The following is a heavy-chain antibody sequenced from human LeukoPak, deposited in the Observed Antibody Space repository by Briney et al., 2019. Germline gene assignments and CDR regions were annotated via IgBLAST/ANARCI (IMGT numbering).Heavy chain of an antibody. CDR2: SHRGGST. CDR1: GDSINSHEW. D-gene: IGHD2/OR15-2a*01. J-gene: IGHJ1*01. CDR3: ATRIRSSPF. Sequence: SETLSLTCAVSGDSINSHEWWTWVRQPPGKGLEWIGESHRGGSTNYNPSLKSRVTILIDKSKNQFSLELTSVSAADTAMYYCATRIRSSPFWGQGTLVTVSS. V-gene: IGHV4-4*02.